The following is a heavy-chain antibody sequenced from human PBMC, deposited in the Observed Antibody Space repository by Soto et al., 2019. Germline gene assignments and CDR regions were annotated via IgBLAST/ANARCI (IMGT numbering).Heavy chain of an antibody. CDR2: LSFDGITK. CDR1: VLSFSSFG. Sequence: GXTLRLSNGAAVLSFSSFGIHWFRQAPGKGLEWVAGLSFDGITKHYADSVKGRFTISRDNSKNTMYLQMNSLRPEDTSIYYCAKDGAWELLPAYGMDVWGPGTTVTVSS. D-gene: IGHD1-26*01. J-gene: IGHJ6*01. V-gene: IGHV3-30*18. CDR3: AKDGAWELLPAYGMDV.